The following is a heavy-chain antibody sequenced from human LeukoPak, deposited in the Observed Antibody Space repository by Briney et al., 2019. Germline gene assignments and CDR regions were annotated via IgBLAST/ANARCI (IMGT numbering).Heavy chain of an antibody. CDR3: ARDPGGYGYFDY. D-gene: IGHD5-18*01. CDR2: ISGTSTYI. J-gene: IGHJ4*02. CDR1: GFTFSSST. Sequence: PGGSLRLSCVTSGFTFSSSTMNWVRQAPGKGLEWVSSISGTSTYIYYADSLKGRSTISRDNAKNSLYLQMNNLRAEDTAVYFCARDPGGYGYFDYWGQGTLVTVSS. V-gene: IGHV3-21*01.